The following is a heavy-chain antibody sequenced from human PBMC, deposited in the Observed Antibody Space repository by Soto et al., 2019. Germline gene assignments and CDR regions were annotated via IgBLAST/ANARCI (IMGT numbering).Heavy chain of an antibody. D-gene: IGHD2-21*02. CDR3: AKDHLPREHIVVVTAITYYYYYYGMDV. V-gene: IGHV3-30*18. Sequence: QVQLVESGGGVVQPGRSLRLSCAASGFTFSSYGMHWVRQAPGKGLEWVAVISYDGSNKYYADSVKGRFTISRDNSKNTLYLQMNSLRAEDTAVYYCAKDHLPREHIVVVTAITYYYYYYGMDVWGQGTTVTVSS. CDR2: ISYDGSNK. J-gene: IGHJ6*02. CDR1: GFTFSSYG.